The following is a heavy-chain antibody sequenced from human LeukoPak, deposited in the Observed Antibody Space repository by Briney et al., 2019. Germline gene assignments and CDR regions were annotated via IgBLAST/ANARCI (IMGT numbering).Heavy chain of an antibody. Sequence: PSQTLSLTCTVPGGSISSGSYYWSWIRQPAGKGLEWIGRIYTSGSTNYNPSLKSRVTISVDTSKNQFSLKLSSVTAADTAVYYCARRVFRAMVRGVIGYYYMDVWGKGTTVTISS. CDR3: ARRVFRAMVRGVIGYYYMDV. V-gene: IGHV4-61*02. J-gene: IGHJ6*03. CDR2: IYTSGST. CDR1: GGSISSGSYY. D-gene: IGHD3-10*01.